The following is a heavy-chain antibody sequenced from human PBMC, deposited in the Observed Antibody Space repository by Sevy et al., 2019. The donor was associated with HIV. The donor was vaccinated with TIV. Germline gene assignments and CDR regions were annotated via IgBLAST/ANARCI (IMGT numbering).Heavy chain of an antibody. CDR2: IYPGDSDT. J-gene: IGHJ3*02. V-gene: IGHV5-51*01. CDR3: ARRGGRDIVVVPAAPDAFDI. CDR1: GYSFTSYW. Sequence: GESLKISCKGSGYSFTSYWIGWVRQMPGKGLEWMGIIYPGDSDTRYNPSFQGQVTISADKSISTAYLQWSSLKASDIAMYYCARRGGRDIVVVPAAPDAFDIWGQGTMVTVSS. D-gene: IGHD2-2*01.